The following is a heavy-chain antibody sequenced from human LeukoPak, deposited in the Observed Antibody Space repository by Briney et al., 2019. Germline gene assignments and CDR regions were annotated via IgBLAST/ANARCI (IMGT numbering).Heavy chain of an antibody. V-gene: IGHV4-59*12. CDR3: ARAGRITMVRGVISHRHWYFDL. CDR1: GVSISSYF. CDR2: IYYSGST. Sequence: SETLSLTCTVSGVSISSYFWTCIRQPPGKGLEWIGYIYYSGSTNYNPYLKSRVTISVDTSNNQFSLKLSSVTAADTAVYYGARAGRITMVRGVISHRHWYFDLWGRGTLVSVSS. J-gene: IGHJ2*01. D-gene: IGHD3-10*01.